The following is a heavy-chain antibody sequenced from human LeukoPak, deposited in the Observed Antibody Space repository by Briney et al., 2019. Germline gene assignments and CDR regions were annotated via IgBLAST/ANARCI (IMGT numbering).Heavy chain of an antibody. Sequence: GESLKISCKGSGYTFTSYGISWVRQAPGQGLEWMGWISAYNGNTNYAQKFQGRVTITTDESTSTAYMELSSLRSEDTAVYYCASNFMTGGFGELGMDVWGKGTTVTVSS. V-gene: IGHV1-18*01. CDR3: ASNFMTGGFGELGMDV. D-gene: IGHD3-10*01. CDR2: ISAYNGNT. CDR1: GYTFTSYG. J-gene: IGHJ6*03.